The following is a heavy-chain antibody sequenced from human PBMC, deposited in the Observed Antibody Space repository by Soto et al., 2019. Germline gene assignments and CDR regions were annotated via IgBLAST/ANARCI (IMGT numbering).Heavy chain of an antibody. D-gene: IGHD3-10*01. V-gene: IGHV4-59*08. CDR2: IYYSGST. CDR1: GGSISSYY. CDR3: ASRYGSFFDI. J-gene: IGHJ3*02. Sequence: QVQLQESGPGLVKPSGTLSLTCTVSGGSISSYYWSWIRQPPGKGLEWIGYIYYSGSTNYNPSLKSRVTLSVDPSKTQFALKLGSVTAADTAVYYCASRYGSFFDIWGQGTMVTVSS.